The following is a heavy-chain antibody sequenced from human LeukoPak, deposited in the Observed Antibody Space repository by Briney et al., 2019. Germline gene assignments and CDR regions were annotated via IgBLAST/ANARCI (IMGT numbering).Heavy chain of an antibody. V-gene: IGHV4-38-2*02. Sequence: SETLSLTCTVSGYSLSSGYYWGWIRPPPGKGLEGIGSINNSGSTYYNPSLKSRVTISIDTSKNQFSLKLSSVTAADTAVYYCARVPSGWYRYYFDYWGQGTLVTVSS. D-gene: IGHD6-19*01. J-gene: IGHJ4*02. CDR2: INNSGST. CDR3: ARVPSGWYRYYFDY. CDR1: GYSLSSGYY.